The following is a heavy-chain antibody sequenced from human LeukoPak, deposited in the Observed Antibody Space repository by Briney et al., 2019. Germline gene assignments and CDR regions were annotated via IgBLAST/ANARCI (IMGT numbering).Heavy chain of an antibody. Sequence: GGSLRLSCAASGFTFSSYAMSWVRQAPGKGLEWVSAISGSGGSTYYADSVKGRFTISRDNSKNTLYLQMNSLRVEDTAVYYCAKGTFEGVRAAMYYFDYWGQGTLVTVPS. D-gene: IGHD2-2*01. V-gene: IGHV3-23*01. CDR1: GFTFSSYA. CDR2: ISGSGGST. J-gene: IGHJ4*02. CDR3: AKGTFEGVRAAMYYFDY.